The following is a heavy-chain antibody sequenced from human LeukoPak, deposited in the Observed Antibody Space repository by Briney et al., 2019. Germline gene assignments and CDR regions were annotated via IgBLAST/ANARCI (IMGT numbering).Heavy chain of an antibody. V-gene: IGHV1-2*02. Sequence: ASVKVSCKASRYKFTDDYMHWVRQAPGQGLEFMGWINPDSGFTNYAQKFKGRVTMTRDTSISTAYLEVRSLTSDDTAVYYCAPTAEAYTSWWKVWGQGTLVTVSS. CDR3: APTAEAYTSWWKV. CDR2: INPDSGFT. J-gene: IGHJ4*02. CDR1: RYKFTDDY. D-gene: IGHD3-16*01.